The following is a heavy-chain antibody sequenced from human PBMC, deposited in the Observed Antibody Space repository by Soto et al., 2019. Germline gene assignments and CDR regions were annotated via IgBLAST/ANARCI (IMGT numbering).Heavy chain of an antibody. Sequence: PGGSLRLSCAASGFTFSSYAMSWIRQAPGKGLEWVSAISAGSGSTSYADSVKGRFTISRDNLKNTLYLQMTILRAEDTAFYYCAKDISSDWTKNWFDPWGQGTLVTVSS. CDR1: GFTFSSYA. CDR2: ISAGSGST. J-gene: IGHJ5*02. D-gene: IGHD2-21*02. CDR3: AKDISSDWTKNWFDP. V-gene: IGHV3-23*01.